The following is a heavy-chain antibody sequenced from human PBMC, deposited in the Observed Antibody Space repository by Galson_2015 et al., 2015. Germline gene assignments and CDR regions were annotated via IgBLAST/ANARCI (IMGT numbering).Heavy chain of an antibody. CDR1: GFTFDDYA. D-gene: IGHD1-14*01. J-gene: IGHJ3*02. CDR2: ISWNSGSI. Sequence: SLRLSCAASGFTFDDYAMHWVRQAPGKGLEWVSGISWNSGSIGYADSVKGRFTISRDNAKNSLCLQMNSLRAEDTALYYCAKDRLPDGRDAFDIWGQGTMVTVSS. CDR3: AKDRLPDGRDAFDI. V-gene: IGHV3-9*01.